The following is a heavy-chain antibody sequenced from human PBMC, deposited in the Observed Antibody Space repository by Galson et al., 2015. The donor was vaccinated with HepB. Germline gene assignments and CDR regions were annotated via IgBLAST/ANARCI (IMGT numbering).Heavy chain of an antibody. CDR3: ARDLTRITMIVVI. J-gene: IGHJ3*02. Sequence: SLRLSCAASGFTFSSYAMHWVRQAPGKGLEWVAVISYDGSNKYYADSVKGRFTISRDNSKNTLYLQMNSLRAEDTAVYYCARDLTRITMIVVIWGQGTMVTVSS. CDR2: ISYDGSNK. V-gene: IGHV3-30-3*01. CDR1: GFTFSSYA. D-gene: IGHD3-22*01.